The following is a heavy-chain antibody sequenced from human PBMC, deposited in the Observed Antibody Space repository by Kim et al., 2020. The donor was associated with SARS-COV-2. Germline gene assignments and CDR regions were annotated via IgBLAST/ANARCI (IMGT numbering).Heavy chain of an antibody. V-gene: IGHV4-59*01. CDR2: IYYSGST. CDR1: GGSISSYY. Sequence: SETLSLTCTVSGGSISSYYWSWIRQPPGKGLEWIGDIYYSGSTNYNPSLKSRVTISVDTSKNQFSLKLSSVTAADTAVYYCARDGGYSYGALSYWGQGT. CDR3: ARDGGYSYGALSY. D-gene: IGHD5-18*01. J-gene: IGHJ4*02.